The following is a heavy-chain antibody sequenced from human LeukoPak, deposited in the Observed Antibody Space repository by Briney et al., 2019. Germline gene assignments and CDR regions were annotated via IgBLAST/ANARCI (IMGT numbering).Heavy chain of an antibody. J-gene: IGHJ4*02. CDR3: TLNLLYSSSWYG. V-gene: IGHV3-73*01. CDR2: IRSKANSYAT. CDR1: GFTFSGSA. D-gene: IGHD6-13*01. Sequence: GGSLRLSCAASGFTFSGSAMHWVRQASGKGVEGVGRIRSKANSYATAYAASVKGNFTSSRDDSKNTAYLQMNSLKTEDTAVYYCTLNLLYSSSWYGWGQGTLVTVSS.